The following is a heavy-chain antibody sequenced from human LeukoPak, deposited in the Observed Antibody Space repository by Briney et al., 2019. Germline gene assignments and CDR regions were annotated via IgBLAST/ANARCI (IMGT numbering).Heavy chain of an antibody. Sequence: GGSLRLSCTVSGFTFDDYDMSWVRQAPGKGLEWVSYISSSSSTIYYADSVKGRFTISRDNAKNSLYLQMNSLRAEDTAVYYCARFSYGRTNIDFDYWGQGTLVTVSS. CDR1: GFTFDDYD. CDR2: ISSSSSTI. V-gene: IGHV3-48*01. J-gene: IGHJ4*02. CDR3: ARFSYGRTNIDFDY. D-gene: IGHD5-18*01.